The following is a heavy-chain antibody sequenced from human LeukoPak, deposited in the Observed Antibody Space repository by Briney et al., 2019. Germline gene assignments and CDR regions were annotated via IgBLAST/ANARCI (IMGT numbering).Heavy chain of an antibody. J-gene: IGHJ1*01. CDR3: ARSFCSTSCYTYFQH. CDR2: ISSSSSYI. D-gene: IGHD2-2*02. Sequence: GGSLRLSSAASGFTFSSYSMNWVRQAPGKGLEWVSSISSSSSYIYYADSVKGRFTISRDNAKNSLYLQMNSLRAEDTAVYYCARSFCSTSCYTYFQHWGQGTLVTVSS. V-gene: IGHV3-21*01. CDR1: GFTFSSYS.